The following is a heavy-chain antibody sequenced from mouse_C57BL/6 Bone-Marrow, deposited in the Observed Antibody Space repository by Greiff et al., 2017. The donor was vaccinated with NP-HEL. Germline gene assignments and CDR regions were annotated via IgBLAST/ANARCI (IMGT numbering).Heavy chain of an antibody. CDR2: IYPRSGNT. J-gene: IGHJ2*01. Sequence: VQLQQSGAELARPGASVKLSCKASGYTFTSYGISWVKQRTGQGLEWIGEIYPRSGNTYYNEKFKGKATLTADKSSSTAYMELRSLTSEDSAVYFCARSKIYYYGPYYFDYWGQGTTLTVSS. D-gene: IGHD1-1*01. CDR1: GYTFTSYG. CDR3: ARSKIYYYGPYYFDY. V-gene: IGHV1-81*01.